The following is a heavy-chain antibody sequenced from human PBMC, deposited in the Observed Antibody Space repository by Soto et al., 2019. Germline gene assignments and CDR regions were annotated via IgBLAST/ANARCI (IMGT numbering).Heavy chain of an antibody. CDR3: ARSRQNLGIFGYYYMDV. D-gene: IGHD3-10*02. Sequence: QVQLQESGPGLVKPSETLSLTCTVSGDSLRSYYWSWIRQPPGKGLEWIGFIYYSGTTNYNPSLKSRVTISVDTSKNQFSLKLSSVTAADTAVYYCARSRQNLGIFGYYYMDVWGKGTTVTVSS. CDR2: IYYSGTT. J-gene: IGHJ6*03. CDR1: GDSLRSYY. V-gene: IGHV4-59*08.